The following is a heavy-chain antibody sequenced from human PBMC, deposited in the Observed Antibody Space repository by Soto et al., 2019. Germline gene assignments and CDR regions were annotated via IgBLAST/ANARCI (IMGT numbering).Heavy chain of an antibody. CDR3: ARLVTSKLVDS. D-gene: IGHD1-1*01. CDR1: VGSIYSYY. Sequence: SETLSLTCSFSVGSIYSYYWGCIRRPPGKGLEWIGSIYYSGYTYYNPSLKSRVSMSVDTSTSHFSLNVNSVTAADTAVYYCARLVTSKLVDSGGPGTEVT. V-gene: IGHV4-59*12. J-gene: IGHJ4*02. CDR2: IYYSGYT.